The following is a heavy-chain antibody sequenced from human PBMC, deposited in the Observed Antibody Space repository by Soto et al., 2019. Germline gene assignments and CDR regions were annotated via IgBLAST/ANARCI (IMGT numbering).Heavy chain of an antibody. CDR2: TYYRSKWHN. Sequence: SQTLSLTCAISGDSVSSNSAAWNWIRQSPSRGLEWLGRTYYRSKWHNDYAVSVKSRITINPDTSKNQFSLQLNSVTPEDTAVYYCARDPWSGLRFLEWLPLPYYYYGMDVWGQGTTVTVSS. D-gene: IGHD3-3*01. J-gene: IGHJ6*02. CDR1: GDSVSSNSAA. CDR3: ARDPWSGLRFLEWLPLPYYYYGMDV. V-gene: IGHV6-1*01.